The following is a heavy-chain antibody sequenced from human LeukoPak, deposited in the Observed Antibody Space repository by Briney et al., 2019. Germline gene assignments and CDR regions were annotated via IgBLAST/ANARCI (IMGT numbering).Heavy chain of an antibody. CDR1: GGSISSNTYY. J-gene: IGHJ4*02. Sequence: SETLSLTCTFSGGSISSNTYYWAWIRQPPGKGLERIGTISYSGSSYYNPSLNSRVTISVDTSKNQFFLNLTSVTATDTALYYCARHGYYYSSGPLFDSWGQGTLVTVSP. V-gene: IGHV4-39*01. D-gene: IGHD3-10*01. CDR3: ARHGYYYSSGPLFDS. CDR2: ISYSGSS.